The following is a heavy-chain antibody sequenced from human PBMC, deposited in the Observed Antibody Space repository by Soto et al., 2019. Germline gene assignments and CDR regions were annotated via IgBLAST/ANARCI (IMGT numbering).Heavy chain of an antibody. CDR2: ISYDGSNK. J-gene: IGHJ3*02. CDR1: GFTFSSYG. D-gene: IGHD4-17*01. CDR3: AHYGDQRAFDI. Sequence: QVQLVESGGGLVQPGRSLRLSCAASGFTFSSYGMHWVRQAPGKGLEWVAVISYDGSNKYYADSVKGRFTISRDKSKNTLYLQMDSLSAEDTAVCFCAHYGDQRAFDIWGQGTMVTVSS. V-gene: IGHV3-30*03.